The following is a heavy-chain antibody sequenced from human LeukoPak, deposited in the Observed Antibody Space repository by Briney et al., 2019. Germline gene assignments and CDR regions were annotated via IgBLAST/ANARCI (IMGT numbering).Heavy chain of an antibody. V-gene: IGHV3-23*01. J-gene: IGHJ4*02. CDR2: VSGSGDST. CDR3: AKTRPLDSSSWSHGDY. D-gene: IGHD6-13*01. Sequence: GGSLRLSCAASGFTFSSYAMSWVRQAPGKGLEWVSAVSGSGDSTYYGDSVKGRFTISRDNSKNTLYLQMNSLRAEDTAVYYCAKTRPLDSSSWSHGDYWGQGTLVTVSS. CDR1: GFTFSSYA.